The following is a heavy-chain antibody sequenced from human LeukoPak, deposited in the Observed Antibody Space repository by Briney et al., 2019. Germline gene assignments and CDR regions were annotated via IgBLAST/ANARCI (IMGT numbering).Heavy chain of an antibody. CDR1: GVSFSSCSYY. Sequence: SESLTLTCTASGVSFSSCSYYWSWHRPPDGQGLEWIGRIYSSGSTNDNPSLKRRVTISVDPSKNKYTLKLSSVTAADTVVYYGARGMREDRLQCPAYIVVVTAHPLPDYWGQGTLVTVSS. V-gene: IGHV4-61*02. J-gene: IGHJ4*01. D-gene: IGHD2-21*02. CDR2: IYSSGST. CDR3: ARGMREDRLQCPAYIVVVTAHPLPDY.